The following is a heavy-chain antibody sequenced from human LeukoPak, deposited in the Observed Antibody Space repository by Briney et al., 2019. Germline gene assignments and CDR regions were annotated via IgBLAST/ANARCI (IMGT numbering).Heavy chain of an antibody. CDR1: GFTFSSYW. CDR3: ASSYAPFDY. J-gene: IGHJ4*02. D-gene: IGHD3-10*01. Sequence: GGSQRLSCAASGFTFSSYWMSWVRQAPGKGLEWVSSIHPDGSAKHYVDSVKGRFTISRDNAKNSLSLEMDSLRDDDTAVYYCASSYAPFDYWGQGTLVTVSS. CDR2: IHPDGSAK. V-gene: IGHV3-7*01.